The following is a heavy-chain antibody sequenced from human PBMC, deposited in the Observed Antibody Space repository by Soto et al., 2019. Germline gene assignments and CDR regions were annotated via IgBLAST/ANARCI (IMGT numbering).Heavy chain of an antibody. CDR1: GYTFTSYG. J-gene: IGHJ4*02. CDR2: ISAYSGNT. Sequence: ASVKVSCKASGYTFTSYGISWVRQAPGQGLEWMGWISAYSGNTNYAQKLQGRVTMTTDTSTSTAYMELRSLRSDDTAVYYCALRYSSGWPFDYWGQGTLVTVSS. D-gene: IGHD6-19*01. V-gene: IGHV1-18*01. CDR3: ALRYSSGWPFDY.